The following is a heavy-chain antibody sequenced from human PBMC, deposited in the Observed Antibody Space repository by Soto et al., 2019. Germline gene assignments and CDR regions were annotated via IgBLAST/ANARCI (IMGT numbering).Heavy chain of an antibody. V-gene: IGHV3-23*01. CDR2: ISGSGGST. D-gene: IGHD5-12*01. Sequence: GGSLRLSCAASGFTFSSYAMSWVRQAPGKGLEWVSAISGSGGSTYYADSVKGRFTISRDNSKNTLYLQMSSLRAEDTAVYYCAKVMGYSGYQTPPGGYYYYYMDVWGKGTTVTVSS. J-gene: IGHJ6*03. CDR1: GFTFSSYA. CDR3: AKVMGYSGYQTPPGGYYYYYMDV.